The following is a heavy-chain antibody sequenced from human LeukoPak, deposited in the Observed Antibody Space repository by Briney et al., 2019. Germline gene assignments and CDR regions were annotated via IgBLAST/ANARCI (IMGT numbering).Heavy chain of an antibody. CDR2: IYPDDSDI. CDR3: ARGKREFPGSGSYSTHFEY. V-gene: IGHV5-51*01. Sequence: GESLKIPCEGSGYSFDTHWIGWVRQMPGKGLEWMGIIYPDDSDIRYSPSFQGQVTMSADKSIRTAYLHWSSLKASDTAMYYCARGKREFPGSGSYSTHFEYWGQGTLVTVSS. D-gene: IGHD3-10*01. CDR1: GYSFDTHW. J-gene: IGHJ4*02.